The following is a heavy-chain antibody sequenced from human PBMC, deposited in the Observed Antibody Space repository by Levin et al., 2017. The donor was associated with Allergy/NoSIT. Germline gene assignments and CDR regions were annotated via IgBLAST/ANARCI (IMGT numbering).Heavy chain of an antibody. CDR3: ARGCLTTRFPSDY. J-gene: IGHJ4*02. D-gene: IGHD3-22*01. CDR1: GFTFSSYW. CDR2: INPDGTIS. Sequence: GGSLRLSCAASGFTFSSYWMHWVRQAPGEGLVWVSQINPDGTISKSADSVKGRFTISRDNARNTLYLQMNSLRAEDTGVYFCARGCLTTRFPSDYWGQGTLVTVSS. V-gene: IGHV3-74*03.